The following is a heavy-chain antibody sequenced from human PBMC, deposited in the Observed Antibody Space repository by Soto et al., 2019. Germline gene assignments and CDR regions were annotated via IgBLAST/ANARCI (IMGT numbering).Heavy chain of an antibody. CDR2: INPNSGST. CDR3: ARGMVVYYYGSGRYYMYAFDI. CDR1: GYTFTGYY. V-gene: IGHV1-2*04. J-gene: IGHJ3*02. Sequence: ASVKVSCKASGYTFTGYYMHWVRQAPGQGLEWMGWINPNSGSTNYAQKFQGWVTMTRDTSISTAYKELSRLRSDDTAVYYCARGMVVYYYGSGRYYMYAFDIWG. D-gene: IGHD3-10*01.